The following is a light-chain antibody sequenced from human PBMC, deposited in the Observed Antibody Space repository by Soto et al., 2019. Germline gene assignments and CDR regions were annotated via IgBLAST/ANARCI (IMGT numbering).Light chain of an antibody. Sequence: DIVMTQSPDSLAVSLGERATIDCKSSQSLLYSPNNKNYFAWYQQKPGQPPKLLIYWASTRESGVPDRFTGSGSGSDFTLTICSLQAVVVAVYYCQQYYDAPQTFGRGTNGEIK. CDR2: WAS. CDR1: QSLLYSPNNKNY. V-gene: IGKV4-1*01. CDR3: QQYYDAPQT. J-gene: IGKJ1*01.